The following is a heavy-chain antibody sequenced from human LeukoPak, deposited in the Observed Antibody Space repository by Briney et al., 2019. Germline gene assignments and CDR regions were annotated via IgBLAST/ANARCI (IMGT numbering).Heavy chain of an antibody. Sequence: SETLSLTCAVYGGSLSGYYWSWIRQPPGKGLEWIGEINHSGSTNYNPSLKSRVTISVDTSKNQFSLKLSSVTAADTAVYYCARGVDTAMVFDYWGQGTLVTVSS. V-gene: IGHV4-34*01. CDR3: ARGVDTAMVFDY. CDR2: INHSGST. J-gene: IGHJ4*02. CDR1: GGSLSGYY. D-gene: IGHD5-18*01.